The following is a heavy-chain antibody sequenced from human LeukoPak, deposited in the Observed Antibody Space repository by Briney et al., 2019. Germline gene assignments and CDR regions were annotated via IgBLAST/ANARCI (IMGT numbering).Heavy chain of an antibody. CDR3: ARGGYISSSGFDY. Sequence: NPSETLSLTCTVSGGSISSSSYYWGWIRQPPGKGLEWIGSIYYSGSTYYNPSLKSRVTISVDTSKNQFSLKLDSVTAADTAVYYCARGGYISSSGFDYWGQGTTVTVSS. CDR2: IYYSGST. D-gene: IGHD6-6*01. V-gene: IGHV4-39*07. CDR1: GGSISSSSYY. J-gene: IGHJ4*03.